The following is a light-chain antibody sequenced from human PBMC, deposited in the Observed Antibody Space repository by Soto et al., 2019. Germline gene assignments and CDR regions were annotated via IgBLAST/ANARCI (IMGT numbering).Light chain of an antibody. CDR3: SSSTSSNTFV. CDR2: GVI. V-gene: IGLV2-14*01. CDR1: NSDVNY. J-gene: IGLJ1*01. Sequence: QSALTQPASVSGAPGQSITISCTGTNSDVNYVSWHQQHPGKAPKLMIYGVINRSSGVSTRFSGSKSSNTASLTISGLQAEDEADYYCSSSTSSNTFVFGTGTKVTVL.